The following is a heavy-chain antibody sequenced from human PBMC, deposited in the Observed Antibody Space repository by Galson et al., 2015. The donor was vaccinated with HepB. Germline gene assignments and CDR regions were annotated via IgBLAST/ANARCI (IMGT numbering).Heavy chain of an antibody. CDR1: GFTFSNAW. V-gene: IGHV3-15*01. D-gene: IGHD5-18*01. J-gene: IGHJ4*02. CDR2: IKSKTDGGTT. CDR3: TTDYEEYTAMVTYYFDY. Sequence: SLRLSCAASGFTFSNAWMSWVRQAPGKGLEWVGRIKSKTDGGTTDYAAPVKGRFTISRDDSKNTLYLQMNSLKTEDTAVYYCTTDYEEYTAMVTYYFDYWGQGTLVTVSS.